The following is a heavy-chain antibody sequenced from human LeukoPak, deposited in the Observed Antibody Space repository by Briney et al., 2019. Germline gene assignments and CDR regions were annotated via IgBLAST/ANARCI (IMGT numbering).Heavy chain of an antibody. CDR2: ISGSGGTT. CDR1: GFTFSNYL. V-gene: IGHV3-23*01. J-gene: IGHJ4*02. D-gene: IGHD5-18*01. CDR3: ASTGYSYGYDDY. Sequence: GGSLRLSCVGSGFTFSNYLMNRVRQAPGKGLEWVLGISGSGGTTYYADSVKGRFTISRDNSKNTLYLQMNSLRAEDTAVYYCASTGYSYGYDDYWGQGTLVTVSS.